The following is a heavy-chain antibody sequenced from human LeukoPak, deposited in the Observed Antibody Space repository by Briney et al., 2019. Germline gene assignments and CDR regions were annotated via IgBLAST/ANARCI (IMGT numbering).Heavy chain of an antibody. CDR1: GYTFTGYY. V-gene: IGHV1-46*01. J-gene: IGHJ4*02. CDR3: ARDNLELGY. Sequence: GASVKVSCKASGYTFTGYYVNWVRQAPGQGLEWMGIISPKDGTTTYAQKFQGRVSMTRDTSTSTAYMELRSLRSDDTAVYYCARDNLELGYWGQGTLVTVSS. CDR2: ISPKDGTT. D-gene: IGHD1-7*01.